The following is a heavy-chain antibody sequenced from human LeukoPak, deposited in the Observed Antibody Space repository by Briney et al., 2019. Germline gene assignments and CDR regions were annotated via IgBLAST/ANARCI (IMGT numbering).Heavy chain of an antibody. D-gene: IGHD3-9*01. V-gene: IGHV1-69*04. J-gene: IGHJ3*02. Sequence: ASVKVSCKASGGTFSSYAISWVRQAPGQGLEWMGRIIPILGIANYAQKFQGRVTITADKSTSTAYMELSSLRSEDTAVYYCARGYFDWLLAGLGGGAFDIWGQGTMVTVSS. CDR1: GGTFSSYA. CDR3: ARGYFDWLLAGLGGGAFDI. CDR2: IIPILGIA.